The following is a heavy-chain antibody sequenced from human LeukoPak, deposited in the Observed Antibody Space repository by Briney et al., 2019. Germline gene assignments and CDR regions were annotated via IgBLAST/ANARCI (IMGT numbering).Heavy chain of an antibody. CDR2: IIPIFGTA. Sequence: SVKVSCKASGGTFSSYAISWVRQAPGQGLEWMGGIIPIFGTANYAQKFQGRVTITADESTSTAYMELSSLRSEDTAVYYCARCDSSGYGPGGDYWGQGTLVTVSS. CDR3: ARCDSSGYGPGGDY. V-gene: IGHV1-69*01. CDR1: GGTFSSYA. J-gene: IGHJ4*02. D-gene: IGHD3-22*01.